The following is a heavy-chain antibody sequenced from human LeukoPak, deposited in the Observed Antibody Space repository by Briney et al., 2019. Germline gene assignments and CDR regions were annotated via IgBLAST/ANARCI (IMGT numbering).Heavy chain of an antibody. D-gene: IGHD5-18*01. J-gene: IGHJ3*02. CDR3: ARARSSYGYGDAFDI. CDR1: GLTLSIYA. CDR2: ISYDGSSK. V-gene: IGHV3-30*04. Sequence: GRCLRPSCAASGLTLSIYAMRWVRQAPRKGLGWVVVISYDGSSKYYADSVKGRFTISRDNSKNTLYLQMNSLRAEDTAVYYCARARSSYGYGDAFDIWGQGTMVTVSS.